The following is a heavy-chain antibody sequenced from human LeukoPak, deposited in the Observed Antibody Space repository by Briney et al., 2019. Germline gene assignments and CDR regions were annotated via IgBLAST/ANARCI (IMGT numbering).Heavy chain of an antibody. V-gene: IGHV1-2*02. D-gene: IGHD3-22*01. Sequence: GASVKVSCKASGYTFTGYYMHWVRQAPGQGIEWMGWINPNSGGTNYAQKLQGSVTMTRDTSISTAYMELSRLRSDDTAVYYCAREQNYDSSGYYYDFGDWGQGTLVTVSS. CDR3: AREQNYDSSGYYYDFGD. CDR1: GYTFTGYY. J-gene: IGHJ4*02. CDR2: INPNSGGT.